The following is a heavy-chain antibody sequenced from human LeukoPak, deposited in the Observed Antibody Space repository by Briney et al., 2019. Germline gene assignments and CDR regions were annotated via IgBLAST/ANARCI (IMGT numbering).Heavy chain of an antibody. Sequence: SVKVSCKASGGTFSSYDISWVRQAPGQGLEWMGGIIPIFGTANYAQKYQGRVTITADEYTSTACMELGRLRSEDTAVYYCARDYSSGYSRAHDAFDIWGQGTMVTVSS. CDR3: ARDYSSGYSRAHDAFDI. D-gene: IGHD3-22*01. CDR2: IIPIFGTA. J-gene: IGHJ3*02. V-gene: IGHV1-69*13. CDR1: GGTFSSYD.